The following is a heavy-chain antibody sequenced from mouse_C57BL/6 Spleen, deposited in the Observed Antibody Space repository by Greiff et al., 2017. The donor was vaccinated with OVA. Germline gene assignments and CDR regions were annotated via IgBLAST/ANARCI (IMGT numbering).Heavy chain of an antibody. Sequence: DVQLVESGEGLVKPGGSLKLSCAASGFTFSSYAMSWVRQTPEKRLEWVAYISSGGDYIYYADTVKGRFTISRDNARNTLYLQMSILKSEDTAMYYYTSANYCGSSYGFAYWGQGTLVTVSA. D-gene: IGHD1-1*01. J-gene: IGHJ3*01. CDR1: GFTFSSYA. CDR3: TSANYCGSSYGFAY. CDR2: ISSGGDYI. V-gene: IGHV5-9-1*02.